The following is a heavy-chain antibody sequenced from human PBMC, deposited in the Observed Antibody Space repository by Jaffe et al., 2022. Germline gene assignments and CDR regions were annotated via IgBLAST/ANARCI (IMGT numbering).Heavy chain of an antibody. Sequence: EVQLVESGGGLVQPGGSLRLSCAASGFTFSSYSMNWVRQAPGKGLEWVSYISSSSSTIYYADSVKGRFTISRDNAKNSLYLQMNSLRAEDTAVYYCARDHPMAIFGVVIGGYYFDYWGQGTLVTVSS. CDR3: ARDHPMAIFGVVIGGYYFDY. V-gene: IGHV3-48*01. CDR1: GFTFSSYS. D-gene: IGHD3-3*01. J-gene: IGHJ4*02. CDR2: ISSSSSTI.